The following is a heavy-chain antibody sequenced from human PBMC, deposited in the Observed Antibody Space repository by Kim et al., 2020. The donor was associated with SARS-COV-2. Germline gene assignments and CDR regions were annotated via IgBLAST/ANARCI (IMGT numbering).Heavy chain of an antibody. J-gene: IGHJ6*02. CDR2: IYYSGST. CDR1: GGSISSSSYY. Sequence: SETLSLTCTVSGGSISSSSYYWGWIRQPPGKGLEWIGSIYYSGSTYYNPSLKSRVTISVDTSKNQFSLKLSSVTAADTAVYYCARSSLFGLVSPIYYYYYGMDVWGQGTTVTVSS. V-gene: IGHV4-39*01. CDR3: ARSSLFGLVSPIYYYYYGMDV. D-gene: IGHD3-3*01.